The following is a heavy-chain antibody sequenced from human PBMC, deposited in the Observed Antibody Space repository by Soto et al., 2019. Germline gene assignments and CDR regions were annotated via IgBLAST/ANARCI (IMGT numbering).Heavy chain of an antibody. D-gene: IGHD3-10*01. CDR2: ISGSGGST. CDR3: ANDPLRDAAVLGAFDI. CDR1: GFTFSSYA. Sequence: EVQLLESGGGLVQPGGSLRLSCAASGFTFSSYAMSWVRQAPGQGLEWVSAISGSGGSTYYADSVKGRFTISRDNSKSTLYLHRNSLRAEYTAVYYCANDPLRDAAVLGAFDIWGQGTMVTVSS. J-gene: IGHJ3*02. V-gene: IGHV3-23*01.